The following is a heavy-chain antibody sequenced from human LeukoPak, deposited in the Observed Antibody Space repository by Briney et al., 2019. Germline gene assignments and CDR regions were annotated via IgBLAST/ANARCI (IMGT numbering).Heavy chain of an antibody. CDR2: IYSGGNR. V-gene: IGHV3-53*01. D-gene: IGHD3-10*01. CDR1: GFTFSSYA. J-gene: IGHJ6*03. Sequence: TGGSLRLSCAASGFTFSSYAMSWVRQAPGKGLEWVSVIYSGGNRYYADSVKGRFIISRDNSKNTLYLQMNSLRAEDTAVYYCARVPGVWGSGSYLSSYYYYYMDVWGKGTTVTVSS. CDR3: ARVPGVWGSGSYLSSYYYYYMDV.